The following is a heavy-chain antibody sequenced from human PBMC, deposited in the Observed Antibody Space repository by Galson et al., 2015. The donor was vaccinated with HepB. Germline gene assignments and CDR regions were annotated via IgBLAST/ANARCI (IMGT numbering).Heavy chain of an antibody. CDR3: ARMGHFQPFDD. J-gene: IGHJ4*02. D-gene: IGHD3-3*02. Sequence: SLRLSCAASGFAFSRYVIHWVRQAPGKGLEWVAFISHDGRKDDFADSVKGRFTISRDNSKNTVYLQMNSLRAEDTAVYYCARMGHFQPFDDWGQGTLVTVSS. V-gene: IGHV3-30*04. CDR2: ISHDGRKD. CDR1: GFAFSRYV.